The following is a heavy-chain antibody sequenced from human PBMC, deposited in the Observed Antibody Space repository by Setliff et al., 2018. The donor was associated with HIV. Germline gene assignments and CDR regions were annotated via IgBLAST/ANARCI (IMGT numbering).Heavy chain of an antibody. J-gene: IGHJ4*02. Sequence: PSETLSLTCTVSGGSISSYYWSWIRQPAGKGLEWIGRFYTSGSTYYDPSLKSRVTISLDTSKNQFFLKLSSVTAADTAVYYCARHANYDFWSGYWGYYFDYWGQGTLVTVSS. CDR1: GGSISSYY. V-gene: IGHV4-4*07. CDR3: ARHANYDFWSGYWGYYFDY. CDR2: FYTSGST. D-gene: IGHD3-3*01.